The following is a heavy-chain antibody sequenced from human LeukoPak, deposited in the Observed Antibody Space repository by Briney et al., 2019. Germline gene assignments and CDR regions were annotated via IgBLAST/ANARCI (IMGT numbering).Heavy chain of an antibody. CDR2: IWYDGSNK. V-gene: IGHV3-33*01. J-gene: IGHJ4*02. CDR1: GFTFSSYG. D-gene: IGHD6-19*01. CDR3: ASTSGWYEPIDY. Sequence: GGSLRLSCAASGFTFSSYGMHWVRQAPGKGLEWVAVIWYDGSNKYYADSVKGRFTISRDNSKNTLYLQMNSLRAEGTAVYYCASTSGWYEPIDYWGQGTLVTVSS.